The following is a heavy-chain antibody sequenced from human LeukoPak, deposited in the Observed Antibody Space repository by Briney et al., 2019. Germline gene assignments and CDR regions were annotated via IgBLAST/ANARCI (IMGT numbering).Heavy chain of an antibody. CDR2: IWYDGSNK. V-gene: IGHV3-33*01. J-gene: IGHJ4*02. CDR1: GFTFSSYG. D-gene: IGHD6-19*01. CDR3: ASTSGWYEPIDY. Sequence: GGSLRLSCAASGFTFSSYGMHWVRQAPGKGLEWVAVIWYDGSNKYYADSVKGRFTISRDNSKNTLYLQMNSLRAEGTAVYYCASTSGWYEPIDYWGQGTLVTVSS.